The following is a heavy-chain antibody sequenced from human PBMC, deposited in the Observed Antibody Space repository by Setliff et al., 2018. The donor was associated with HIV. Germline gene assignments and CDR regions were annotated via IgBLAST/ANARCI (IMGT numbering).Heavy chain of an antibody. CDR1: GGSISSYY. J-gene: IGHJ3*02. V-gene: IGHV4-59*08. D-gene: IGHD3-10*01. Sequence: PSETLSLTCTVSGGSISSYYWSWVRQPPGKGLEWIGYIYYSGNTHYNPSLKSRVTTSVDTSKNQFPLKLSSVTAADTAVYYCASSRGRYYGSVRAFDIWGQGTMVTVSS. CDR2: IYYSGNT. CDR3: ASSRGRYYGSVRAFDI.